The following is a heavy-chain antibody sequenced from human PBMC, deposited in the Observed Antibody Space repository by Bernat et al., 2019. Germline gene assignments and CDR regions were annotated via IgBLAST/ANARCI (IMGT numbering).Heavy chain of an antibody. CDR2: ISNSGGSK. Sequence: EVQLLESGGGLVQPGGSLRLSCAASGFTFSSYAMSWVRQAPGKGLEWISGISNSGGSKYYADSVKGRFTISRDNSKNTLYLQMNSLRAEDTAVYYCAEDYKSKYCTSTSCYEDDYWGQGTLVTVSS. CDR1: GFTFSSYA. CDR3: AEDYKSKYCTSTSCYEDDY. V-gene: IGHV3-23*01. J-gene: IGHJ4*02. D-gene: IGHD2-2*01.